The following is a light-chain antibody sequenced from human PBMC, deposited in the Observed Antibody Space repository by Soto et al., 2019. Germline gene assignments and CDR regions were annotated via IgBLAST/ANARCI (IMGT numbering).Light chain of an antibody. CDR2: CNN. CDR3: AAWDGSLNHVL. V-gene: IGLV1-44*01. J-gene: IGLJ2*01. CDR1: GSSFGTNT. Sequence: QSVLTQPPSASGTPGQRVTISCSGSGSSFGTNTVNWYRQLPGTAPKLLIDCNNHRHSGFPDRFSCAKSGTAASLAFSGLQCEDGADSSCAAWDGSLNHVLFGVGTTLNVL.